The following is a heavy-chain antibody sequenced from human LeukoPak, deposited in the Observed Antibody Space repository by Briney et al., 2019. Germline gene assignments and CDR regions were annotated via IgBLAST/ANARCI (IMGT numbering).Heavy chain of an antibody. D-gene: IGHD3-10*01. CDR2: IYSGGST. CDR3: AKDGAPLDLGSYYPFDY. Sequence: GGSLRLSCAASGFTVSSNYMSWVRQAPGKGLEWVSVIYSGGSTYYADSVKGRFTISRDNSKNTLYLQMNSLRAEDTAVYYCAKDGAPLDLGSYYPFDYWGQGTLVTVSS. V-gene: IGHV3-66*01. CDR1: GFTVSSNY. J-gene: IGHJ4*02.